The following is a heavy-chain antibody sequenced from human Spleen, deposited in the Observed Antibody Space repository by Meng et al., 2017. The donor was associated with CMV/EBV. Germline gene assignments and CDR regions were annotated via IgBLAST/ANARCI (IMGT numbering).Heavy chain of an antibody. V-gene: IGHV3-30*02. J-gene: IGHJ4*02. D-gene: IGHD5-12*01. CDR3: AIVATINFDY. Sequence: VMLVGCGGGVGQPGGSLRLSCGAYGFKFSSYGMDWVRQATGKGLEWVAFIRYDGSNKYYADSVEGRFTIYRENSKNTLYVQMKGLRAEDTDVYYCAIVATINFDYWGQGTLVTVSS. CDR1: GFKFSSYG. CDR2: IRYDGSNK.